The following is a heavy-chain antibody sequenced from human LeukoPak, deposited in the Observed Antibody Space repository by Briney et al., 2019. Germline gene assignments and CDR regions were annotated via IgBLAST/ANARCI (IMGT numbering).Heavy chain of an antibody. D-gene: IGHD6-13*01. J-gene: IGHJ4*02. V-gene: IGHV3-11*01. Sequence: GGSLRLSCAASGFTFNNFWMSWVRQAPGKGLEWVSYISNSGNTIYYADSVKGRFTISRDNAKNSLYLQMNNLRAEDTAVYYCAKDRIAAAGLFDYWGQGTLVTVSS. CDR1: GFTFNNFW. CDR2: ISNSGNTI. CDR3: AKDRIAAAGLFDY.